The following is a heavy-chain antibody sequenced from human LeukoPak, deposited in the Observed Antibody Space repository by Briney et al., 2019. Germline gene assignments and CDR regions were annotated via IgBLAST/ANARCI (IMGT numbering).Heavy chain of an antibody. CDR3: ARDPYSSSWRNWFDP. V-gene: IGHV1-2*02. CDR2: INPNSGGT. Sequence: ASVKVSCKASGYTFTGYYMHWVRQAPGQGLEWMGWINPNSGGTNYAQKFQGRVTMTRDTSISTAYMELSRLRSDDTAVYYCARDPYSSSWRNWFDPWGRGTLVTVSS. CDR1: GYTFTGYY. J-gene: IGHJ5*02. D-gene: IGHD6-13*01.